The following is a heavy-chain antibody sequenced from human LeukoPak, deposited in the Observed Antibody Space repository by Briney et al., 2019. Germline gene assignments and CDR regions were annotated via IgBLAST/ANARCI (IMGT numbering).Heavy chain of an antibody. CDR2: IYYSGST. V-gene: IGHV4-61*05. CDR3: AGIRRDGYNAAFDY. J-gene: IGHJ4*02. CDR1: GVSISSSSYH. Sequence: SETLSLTCTVSGVSISSSSYHWGWIRQPPGKGLEWIGYIYYSGSTNYNPSLKSRVTISVDTSKNQFSLKLSSVTAADTAVYYCAGIRRDGYNAAFDYWGQGTLVTVSS. D-gene: IGHD5-24*01.